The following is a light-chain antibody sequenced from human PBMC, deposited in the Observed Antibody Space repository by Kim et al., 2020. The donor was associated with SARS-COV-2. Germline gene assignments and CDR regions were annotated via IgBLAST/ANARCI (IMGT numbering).Light chain of an antibody. CDR2: GAS. CDR3: QQSHSIPRT. V-gene: IGKV1-39*01. CDR1: QTISSS. Sequence: SASIGDRVTITCRASQTISSSINWYQHKPGMAPNLLIYGASNLQNGVPSRFSGGGSGTDFTLTISSLQPEDFATYYCQQSHSIPRTFGQGTKLEI. J-gene: IGKJ2*01.